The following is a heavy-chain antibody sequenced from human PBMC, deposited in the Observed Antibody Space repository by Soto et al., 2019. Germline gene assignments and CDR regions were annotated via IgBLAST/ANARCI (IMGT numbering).Heavy chain of an antibody. Sequence: SETLSLTCAVSGGSISSSNWWSWVRQPPGKGLEWIGEIFLVGCPNYNLFLKSRFTFLVDNSKNLFSLKLSFLTAADTAVYYCARVSRELLDYWGQGTLVTVSS. D-gene: IGHD1-26*01. CDR2: IFLVGCP. V-gene: IGHV4-4*02. J-gene: IGHJ4*02. CDR3: ARVSRELLDY. CDR1: GGSISSSNW.